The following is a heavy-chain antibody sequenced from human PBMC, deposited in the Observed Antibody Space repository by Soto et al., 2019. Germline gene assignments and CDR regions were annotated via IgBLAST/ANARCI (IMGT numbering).Heavy chain of an antibody. D-gene: IGHD6-13*01. J-gene: IGHJ4*02. CDR1: GFIFDDYA. CDR3: ARDISAGHSSSWYYFEY. Sequence: VQLVESGGGLVQPGRSLRLSCAASGFIFDDYAMHWVRQGPGKGLEGVSGISWNSGSIGYADSVKGRFTISRDNAKNSLYLQLHSLRAEDTALYYCARDISAGHSSSWYYFEYWGQGTPVTVSS. V-gene: IGHV3-9*01. CDR2: ISWNSGSI.